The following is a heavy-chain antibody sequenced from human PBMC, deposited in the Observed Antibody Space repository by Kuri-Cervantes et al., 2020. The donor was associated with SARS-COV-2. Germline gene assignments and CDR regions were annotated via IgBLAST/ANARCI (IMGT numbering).Heavy chain of an antibody. CDR2: IRYDGSNK. Sequence: GESLKISCAASGFTFSSYGMHWVRQAPGKGLEWVAFIRYDGSNKYYADSVKGRFTISRDNSKNTLYLQMNSLRAEDTAVYYCAKDTYLYYYGSGSPNYWGQGTPVTVSS. CDR3: AKDTYLYYYGSGSPNY. V-gene: IGHV3-30*02. CDR1: GFTFSSYG. D-gene: IGHD3-10*01. J-gene: IGHJ4*02.